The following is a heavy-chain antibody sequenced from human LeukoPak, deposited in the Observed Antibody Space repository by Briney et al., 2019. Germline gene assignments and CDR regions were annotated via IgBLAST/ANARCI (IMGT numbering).Heavy chain of an antibody. J-gene: IGHJ6*02. CDR1: GSTFNRFY. CDR2: ISGSGGST. V-gene: IGHV3-23*01. CDR3: TNHRRPYYYGMDV. D-gene: IGHD1-1*01. Sequence: GGSLRLSCSASGSTFNRFYLHWVRQAPGKGLEWVSAISGSGGSTYYADSVRGRFTISRDNAKNSLYLQMNSLRAEDTAVYYCTNHRRPYYYGMDVWGQGTTVTVSS.